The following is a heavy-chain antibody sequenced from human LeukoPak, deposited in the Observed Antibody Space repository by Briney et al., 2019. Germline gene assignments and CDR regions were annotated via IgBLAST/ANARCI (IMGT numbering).Heavy chain of an antibody. J-gene: IGHJ4*02. CDR2: IYSGGST. Sequence: GGSLRLSCVASGFTFSGCWMSWVRQSPGKGLEWVSVIYSGGSTYYADSVKGRFTISRDNSKNTLYLQMSSLRVEDTAVYYCARDGDDTSGYFSPFDYWGQGTLVTVSS. V-gene: IGHV3-53*01. CDR3: ARDGDDTSGYFSPFDY. CDR1: GFTFSGCW. D-gene: IGHD3-22*01.